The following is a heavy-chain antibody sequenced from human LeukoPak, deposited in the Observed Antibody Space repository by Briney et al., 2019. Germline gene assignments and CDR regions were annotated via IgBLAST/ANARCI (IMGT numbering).Heavy chain of an antibody. D-gene: IGHD5-18*01. Sequence: SETLSLICAVSGGSISRVCYYWGWIRQPPGRRLEWVGTTHYSGRTYYTPSRESRLTISADTSKNQFSLKLRSVTAADTAVYYCARQIPDSYSSKGYFDHWGQGTLVTVSS. CDR1: GGSISRVCYY. J-gene: IGHJ4*02. CDR3: ARQIPDSYSSKGYFDH. CDR2: THYSGRT. V-gene: IGHV4-39*01.